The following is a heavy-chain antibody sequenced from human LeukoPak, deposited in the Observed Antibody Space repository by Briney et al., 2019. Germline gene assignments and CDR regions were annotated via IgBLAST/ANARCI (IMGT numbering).Heavy chain of an antibody. J-gene: IGHJ4*02. CDR3: ARQPLGYCSSTSCYFDDY. CDR2: IYPGDSDT. Sequence: GESLKISCKGSGYSFTSYWIGWVRQMPGKGLEWMGIIYPGDSDTRYSPSFQGQVTISADKSISTAYLQWSSLKASDTAMYYCARQPLGYCSSTSCYFDDYWAREPWSPSPQ. D-gene: IGHD2-2*01. CDR1: GYSFTSYW. V-gene: IGHV5-51*01.